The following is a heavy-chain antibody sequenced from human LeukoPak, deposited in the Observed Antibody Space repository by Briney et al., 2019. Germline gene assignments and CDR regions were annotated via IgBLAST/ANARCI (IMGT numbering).Heavy chain of an antibody. D-gene: IGHD5-18*01. CDR1: GFTFSSYS. V-gene: IGHV3-30*03. Sequence: PGGSLRLSCAASGFTFSSYSMNWVRQAPGKGLEWVAVISYDGSNKYYADSVKGRFTISRDNSKNTLYLQMNSLRAEDTAVYYCARDGTGYGGYYPNGYGYNPLGYWSQGTLVTVSS. CDR2: ISYDGSNK. CDR3: ARDGTGYGGYYPNGYGYNPLGY. J-gene: IGHJ4*02.